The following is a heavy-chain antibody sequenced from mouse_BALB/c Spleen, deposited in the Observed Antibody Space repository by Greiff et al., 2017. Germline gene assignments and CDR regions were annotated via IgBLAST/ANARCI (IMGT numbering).Heavy chain of an antibody. D-gene: IGHD3-2*01. Sequence: EVKLMESGGGLVKPGGSLKLSCAASGFTFSDYYMYWVRQTPEKRLEWVATISDGGSYTYYPDSVKGRFTISRDNAKNNLYLQMSSLKSEDTAMYYCARGLDSACDYYYAMDYWGQGTSVTVSS. CDR3: ARGLDSACDYYYAMDY. CDR1: GFTFSDYY. CDR2: ISDGGSYT. J-gene: IGHJ4*01. V-gene: IGHV5-4*02.